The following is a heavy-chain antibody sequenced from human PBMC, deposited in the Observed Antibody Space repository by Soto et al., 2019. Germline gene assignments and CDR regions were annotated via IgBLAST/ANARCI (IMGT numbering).Heavy chain of an antibody. Sequence: SETLSLTCTVSDDFISSYYWNWIRQPAGKGLEWIGRVSTNGATNYNPSLESRVTMSVDTSKNQFSLKLTSVTAADTAVYFCARADYEILTGSYAMDVWGQGXAVTVSS. V-gene: IGHV4-4*07. CDR2: VSTNGAT. J-gene: IGHJ6*02. CDR3: ARADYEILTGSYAMDV. CDR1: DDFISSYY. D-gene: IGHD3-9*01.